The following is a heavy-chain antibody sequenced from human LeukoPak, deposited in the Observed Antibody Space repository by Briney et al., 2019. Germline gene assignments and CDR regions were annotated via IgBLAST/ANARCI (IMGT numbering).Heavy chain of an antibody. J-gene: IGHJ4*02. Sequence: SGGSLRLSCAASGLTFSSYAMSWVRQAPGKGLEWVSAISGSGGSTYYADSVKGRFTISRDNSKNTLYLQMNSMKAEDTAVYYCAKDRLAAAGPLCFDYWGQGTLVTVSS. D-gene: IGHD6-13*01. CDR1: GLTFSSYA. CDR3: AKDRLAAAGPLCFDY. CDR2: ISGSGGST. V-gene: IGHV3-23*01.